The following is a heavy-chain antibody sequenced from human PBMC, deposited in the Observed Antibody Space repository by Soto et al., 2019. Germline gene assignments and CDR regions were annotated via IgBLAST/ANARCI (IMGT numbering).Heavy chain of an antibody. D-gene: IGHD1-26*01. Sequence: PSETLSLTCAVYGGSFSGYYWSWIRQPPGKGLEWIGEINHSGSTNYNPSLKSRVTISVDTSKNQFSLKLSSVTAADTAVYYCARVGPHIVGAAFDIWGQGTMVTVSS. V-gene: IGHV4-34*01. CDR1: GGSFSGYY. CDR2: INHSGST. J-gene: IGHJ3*02. CDR3: ARVGPHIVGAAFDI.